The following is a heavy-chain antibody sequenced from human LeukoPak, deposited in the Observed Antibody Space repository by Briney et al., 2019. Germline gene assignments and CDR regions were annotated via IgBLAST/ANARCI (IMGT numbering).Heavy chain of an antibody. Sequence: GGSLRLSCAASGFTVSSNYMSWVRQAPGKGLEWVSVIYSGGSTYYADSVKGRFTISRDNSKNTLYLQMNSLRAEDTAVYYCARDLLGRGIDYWGQGTLVTVSS. D-gene: IGHD3-16*01. V-gene: IGHV3-66*01. CDR3: ARDLLGRGIDY. J-gene: IGHJ4*02. CDR1: GFTVSSNY. CDR2: IYSGGST.